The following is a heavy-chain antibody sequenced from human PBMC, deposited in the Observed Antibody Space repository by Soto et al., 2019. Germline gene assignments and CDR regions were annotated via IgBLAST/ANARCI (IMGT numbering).Heavy chain of an antibody. Sequence: SETLSLTCTVSGASVSTGYWSWIRQPPGKGLEWIGFMYFGGSFNYNPSLTSRATISVETSKNQFSMKMTSVTAADTAVYYCARRYYDSTGFAVDPLGQGTLVTVSS. CDR1: GASVSTGY. D-gene: IGHD3-22*01. CDR2: MYFGGSF. J-gene: IGHJ5*02. CDR3: ARRYYDSTGFAVDP. V-gene: IGHV4-59*02.